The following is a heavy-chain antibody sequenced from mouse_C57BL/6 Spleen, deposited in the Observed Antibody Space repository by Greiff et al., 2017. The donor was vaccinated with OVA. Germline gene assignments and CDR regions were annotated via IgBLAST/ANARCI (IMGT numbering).Heavy chain of an antibody. CDR2: INPSNGGT. V-gene: IGHV1-53*01. Sequence: QVQLQQPGTELVKPGASVKLSCKASGYTFTSYWMHWVKQRPGQGLEWIGNINPSNGGTNYNEKLKSKATLTVDKSSSTAYMQLSSLTSEDSAVYYCARSENWAYYFDYWGQGTTLTVSS. CDR3: ARSENWAYYFDY. J-gene: IGHJ2*01. CDR1: GYTFTSYW. D-gene: IGHD4-1*01.